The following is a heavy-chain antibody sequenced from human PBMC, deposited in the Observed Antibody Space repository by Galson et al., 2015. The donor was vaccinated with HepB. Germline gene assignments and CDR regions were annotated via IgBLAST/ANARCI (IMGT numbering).Heavy chain of an antibody. CDR1: GYTFTSYA. J-gene: IGHJ6*02. D-gene: IGHD6-13*01. Sequence: SVKVSCKASGYTFTSYAMHWVRQAPGQRLEWMGWINAGNGNTKYSQKFQGRVTITRDTSASTAYMELSSLRSEDTAVYYCARDPKGASIAAAGPYYYYGMDVWGQGTTVTVSS. V-gene: IGHV1-3*01. CDR2: INAGNGNT. CDR3: ARDPKGASIAAAGPYYYYGMDV.